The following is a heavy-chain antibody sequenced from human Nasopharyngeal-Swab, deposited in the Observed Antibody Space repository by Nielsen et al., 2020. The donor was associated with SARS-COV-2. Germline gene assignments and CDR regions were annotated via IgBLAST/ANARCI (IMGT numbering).Heavy chain of an antibody. V-gene: IGHV3-21*01. CDR1: GFTFSSDS. J-gene: IGHJ6*02. CDR2: IRSSRSYI. Sequence: GESLKISCAASGFTFSSDSMNWDRQAPGKGLEWASAIRSSRSYIYYADSVKGRFTISRDNAKNSLDLQMNSLRAEDTAADYWARVRQQLQHGMDVWGQGTTVTVSS. CDR3: ARVRQQLQHGMDV. D-gene: IGHD6-13*01.